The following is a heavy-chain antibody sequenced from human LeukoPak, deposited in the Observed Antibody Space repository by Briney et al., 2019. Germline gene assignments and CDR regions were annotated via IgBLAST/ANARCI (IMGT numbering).Heavy chain of an antibody. CDR2: INPKSCGT. D-gene: IGHD6-19*01. V-gene: IGHV1-2*02. J-gene: IGHJ6*02. CDR3: ARDQVRIAVAGTGYYYYGMDV. Sequence: GSAVKVSCKACGYTFTGYYMHWVRQAPGQGLEGMGGINPKSCGTNYAQKFQGRVTMTRDTSISTAYMELSRLRSDATAVYYCARDQVRIAVAGTGYYYYGMDVWGQGTTVTVSS. CDR1: GYTFTGYY.